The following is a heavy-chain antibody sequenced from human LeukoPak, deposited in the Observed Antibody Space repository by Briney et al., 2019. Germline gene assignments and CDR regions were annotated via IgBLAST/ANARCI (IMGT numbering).Heavy chain of an antibody. J-gene: IGHJ6*02. D-gene: IGHD3-10*01. V-gene: IGHV3-21*01. Sequence: GGSLRLSCAASGFTFSSYSMNWVRQAPGKGLEWVSSISSSSSYIYYADSVKGRFTISRDNAKNSLYLQMNSLRAEDTAVYYCARDFRGDMVRGVHYYYGMDVWGQGTTVTVPS. CDR2: ISSSSSYI. CDR1: GFTFSSYS. CDR3: ARDFRGDMVRGVHYYYGMDV.